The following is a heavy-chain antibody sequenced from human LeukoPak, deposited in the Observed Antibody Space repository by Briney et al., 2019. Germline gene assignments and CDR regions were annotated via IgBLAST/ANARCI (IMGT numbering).Heavy chain of an antibody. CDR1: GFTFSNYY. CDR2: ISDSGNTI. J-gene: IGHJ1*01. D-gene: IGHD6-19*01. CDR3: ARSTLPGRSGRTEFFQH. V-gene: IGHV3-11*01. Sequence: GGSLRLSCAASGFTFSNYYMTWIRQAPGKGLQWISFISDSGNTIYYADSVEGRLTISRDNAKNSLYLQMHSLRAEDTAMYYCARSTLPGRSGRTEFFQHWGQGTLVTVSS.